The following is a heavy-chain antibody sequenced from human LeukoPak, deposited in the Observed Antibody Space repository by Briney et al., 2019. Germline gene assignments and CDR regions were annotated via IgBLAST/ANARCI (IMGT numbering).Heavy chain of an antibody. J-gene: IGHJ4*02. CDR2: IRSKANSYAT. Sequence: GSLRLSCAASGFTFSGSAMHWVRQASGKGLEGVGRIRSKANSYATAYAASVKGRFTISRDDSKNTAYLQMNSLKTEDTAVYYCTRQDYYDSSGYPHFDYWGQGTLVTVSS. CDR1: GFTFSGSA. V-gene: IGHV3-73*01. D-gene: IGHD3-22*01. CDR3: TRQDYYDSSGYPHFDY.